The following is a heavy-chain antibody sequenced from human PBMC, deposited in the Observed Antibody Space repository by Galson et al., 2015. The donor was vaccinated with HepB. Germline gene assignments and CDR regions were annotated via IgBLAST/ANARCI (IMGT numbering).Heavy chain of an antibody. J-gene: IGHJ3*02. CDR1: GFTFSSYG. CDR3: ARGYCSGGSCRPDAFEI. Sequence: SLRLSCAASGFTFSSYGMHWVRQAPGKGLEWVAVIWYDGSNKYYADSVKGRFTISRDNSKNTLYLQMNSLRAEDTAVYYCARGYCSGGSCRPDAFEIWGQGTMVTVSS. CDR2: IWYDGSNK. D-gene: IGHD2-15*01. V-gene: IGHV3-33*08.